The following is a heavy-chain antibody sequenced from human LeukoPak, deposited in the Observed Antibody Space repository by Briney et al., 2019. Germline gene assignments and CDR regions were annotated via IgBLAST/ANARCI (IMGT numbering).Heavy chain of an antibody. CDR3: AKDRNYYDSSGYYYGAYDY. Sequence: PGGSLRLSCAASGFTFSSYAMSWVRQAPGKGLEWVSAISGSGGSTYYADSVKGRFTISRDNSKNTLYLQMNSLRAEDTAVYYCAKDRNYYDSSGYYYGAYDYWGQGTLVTVSS. V-gene: IGHV3-23*01. J-gene: IGHJ4*02. CDR2: ISGSGGST. CDR1: GFTFSSYA. D-gene: IGHD3-22*01.